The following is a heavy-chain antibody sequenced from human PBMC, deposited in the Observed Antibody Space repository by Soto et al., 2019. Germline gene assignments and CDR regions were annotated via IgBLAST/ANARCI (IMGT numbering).Heavy chain of an antibody. V-gene: IGHV1-18*01. D-gene: IGHD2-15*01. CDR2: IGTYTSNT. Sequence: QVQLVQSGAEVKKPGASVKVSCKASGYTFTSHGISWVRQAPGQGLEWMGWIGTYTSNTNYAQKRQGRVTMTTDTSTSTAYMELRSLRSDDTAVYYCARVRAQYCSGGSCLPQSDYWGQGTPVTVSS. CDR3: ARVRAQYCSGGSCLPQSDY. CDR1: GYTFTSHG. J-gene: IGHJ4*02.